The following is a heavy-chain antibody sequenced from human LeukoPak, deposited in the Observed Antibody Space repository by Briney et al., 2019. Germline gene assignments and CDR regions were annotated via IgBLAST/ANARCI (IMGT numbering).Heavy chain of an antibody. CDR2: ISTYDGDT. D-gene: IGHD3-22*01. V-gene: IGHV1-18*01. CDR3: ARDRGRRKWFQGLDP. CDR1: GYTFTTYG. J-gene: IGHJ5*02. Sequence: ASVKVSCKASGYTFTTYGFNWVRQAPGQGLEWMGWISTYDGDTNYAENLQGRVTLTTDTSTSTAHMGLRSLRSDDTAVYYCARDRGRRKWFQGLDPWGQGTLVTVSS.